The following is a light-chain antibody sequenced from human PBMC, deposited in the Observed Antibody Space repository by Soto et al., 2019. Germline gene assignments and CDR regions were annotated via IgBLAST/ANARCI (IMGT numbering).Light chain of an antibody. Sequence: EILVTQSPATLSVSPGERATLSCRASQSVSSNLAWYMQRPGQAPRLLIYGASTRATGIPARFSGSGSGTEFTLTISSLQSEDFVLYDCQQYDNWPLTFGGGTKVEI. J-gene: IGKJ4*01. V-gene: IGKV3-15*01. CDR2: GAS. CDR3: QQYDNWPLT. CDR1: QSVSSN.